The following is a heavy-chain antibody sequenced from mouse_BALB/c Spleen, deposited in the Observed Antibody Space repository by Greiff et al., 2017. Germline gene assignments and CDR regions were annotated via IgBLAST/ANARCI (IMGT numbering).Heavy chain of an antibody. CDR2: INPNNGGT. V-gene: IGHV1-18*01. D-gene: IGHD2-10*02. CDR1: GYTFTDYN. Sequence: EVQLQQSGPELVKPGASVKIPCKASGYTFTDYNMDWVKQSHGKSLEWIGDINPNNGGTIYNQKFKGKATLTVDKSSSTAYMELRSLTSEDTAVYYCASRGYGNRYYAMDYWGQGTSVTVSS. J-gene: IGHJ4*01. CDR3: ASRGYGNRYYAMDY.